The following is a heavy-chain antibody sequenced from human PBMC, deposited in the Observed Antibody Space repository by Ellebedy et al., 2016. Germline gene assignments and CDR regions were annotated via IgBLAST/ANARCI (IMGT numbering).Heavy chain of an antibody. CDR3: ARDNSGYPKY. J-gene: IGHJ4*02. Sequence: ASVKVSCKASGYTFTNYIIHWVRQAPGQRLEWMGWINAGNGNTKYSQKFQGRVTITRDTSASTAYMELSSLRSEDTAVYYCARDNSGYPKYWGQGTLVTVSS. V-gene: IGHV1-3*01. CDR1: GYTFTNYI. D-gene: IGHD5-12*01. CDR2: INAGNGNT.